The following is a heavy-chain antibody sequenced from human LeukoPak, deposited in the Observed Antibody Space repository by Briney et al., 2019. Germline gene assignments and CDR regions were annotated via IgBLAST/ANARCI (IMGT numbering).Heavy chain of an antibody. CDR3: AKDAAAGHHSYYYYYGMDV. Sequence: PGGSLRLSCAASGFTFSSYAMSWVRQAPGKGLEWVSAISGSGGSTYYADSVKGRFTISRDNSKNTLYLQMNSLRAEDTAVYYCAKDAAAGHHSYYYYYGMDVWGQGTTVTVSS. CDR2: ISGSGGST. CDR1: GFTFSSYA. D-gene: IGHD6-13*01. V-gene: IGHV3-23*01. J-gene: IGHJ6*02.